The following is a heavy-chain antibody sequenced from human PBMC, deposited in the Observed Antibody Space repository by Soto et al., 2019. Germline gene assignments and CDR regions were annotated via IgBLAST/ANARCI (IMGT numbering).Heavy chain of an antibody. Sequence: SQTLSLTGTVSDGSIRSRSYYWGWVRQPPGKGLEWFGSIFYRGSTYHNPSVRIRVTISVDTSKNQLSLRLSSVTAADTAVYYCARQAGIYVGPTGAVDNWGQGTLVTVSS. CDR3: ARQAGIYVGPTGAVDN. J-gene: IGHJ4*02. V-gene: IGHV4-39*01. D-gene: IGHD1-26*01. CDR2: IFYRGST. CDR1: DGSIRSRSYY.